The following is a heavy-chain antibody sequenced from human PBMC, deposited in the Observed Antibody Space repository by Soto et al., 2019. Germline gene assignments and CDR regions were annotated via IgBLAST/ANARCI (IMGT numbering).Heavy chain of an antibody. V-gene: IGHV1-3*01. CDR1: GYTFTSYA. Sequence: ASVKVSCKASGYTFTSYAMHWVRQDPGQRLEWMGWINAGNGNTKYSQKFQGRVTITRDTSASTAYMELSSLRSEDTAVYYCARGLNGYLHYFDYWGQGTPVTVSS. CDR2: INAGNGNT. D-gene: IGHD5-18*01. CDR3: ARGLNGYLHYFDY. J-gene: IGHJ4*02.